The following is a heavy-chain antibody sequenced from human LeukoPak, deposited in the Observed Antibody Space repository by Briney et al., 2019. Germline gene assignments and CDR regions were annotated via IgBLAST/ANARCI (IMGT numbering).Heavy chain of an antibody. V-gene: IGHV3-23*01. CDR1: AFTFSRSA. Sequence: GGSLRLSCAASAFTFSRSAMSWVRQAPGKGLEWVSVISGGGGITNYADSVKGRFTISRDNSNNTLSLQMNSLRVEDTAVYYCAKGGSTVTTEDVVDYWGQGTLVTVSS. CDR3: AKGGSTVTTEDVVDY. J-gene: IGHJ4*02. D-gene: IGHD4-17*01. CDR2: ISGGGGIT.